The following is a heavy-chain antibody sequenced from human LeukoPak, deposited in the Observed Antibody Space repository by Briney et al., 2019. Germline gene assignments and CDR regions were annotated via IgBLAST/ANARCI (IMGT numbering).Heavy chain of an antibody. V-gene: IGHV3-30*04. D-gene: IGHD3-10*01. CDR3: AKGADGSGSYYYYYYMDV. Sequence: TGGSLRLSCAASGFTFSSYAMHWVRQAPGKGLEWVAVISYDGSNKYYADSVKGRFTISRDNSKNTLYLQMNSLRAEDTAVYYCAKGADGSGSYYYYYYMDVWGKGTTVTVSS. CDR2: ISYDGSNK. J-gene: IGHJ6*03. CDR1: GFTFSSYA.